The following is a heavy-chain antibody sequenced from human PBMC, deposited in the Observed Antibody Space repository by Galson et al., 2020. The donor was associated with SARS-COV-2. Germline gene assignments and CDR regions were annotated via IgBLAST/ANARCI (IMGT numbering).Heavy chain of an antibody. J-gene: IGHJ4*02. V-gene: IGHV3-30*01. D-gene: IGHD3-16*01. Sequence: GGSLRLSCSASGFTFSSYAMHWVRQAPGKGLEWVAVISYDGSNKYYADSVKGRFTISRDNSKNTLYLQMNSLRAEDTAVYYCARGDRGNDYFDYWGQGTLVSVSS. CDR2: ISYDGSNK. CDR3: ARGDRGNDYFDY. CDR1: GFTFSSYA.